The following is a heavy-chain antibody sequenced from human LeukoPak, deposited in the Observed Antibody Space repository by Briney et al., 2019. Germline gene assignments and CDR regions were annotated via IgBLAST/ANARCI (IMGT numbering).Heavy chain of an antibody. Sequence: ASVKVSCKASGYTFTSYDINWVRQATGQGLEWMGWMNPNSGNTGYAQKFQGRVTMTRNTSISTAYMELSRLRSDDTAVYYCAREEKVNYYYGMDVWGQGTTVTVSS. CDR1: GYTFTSYD. V-gene: IGHV1-8*01. CDR2: MNPNSGNT. J-gene: IGHJ6*02. CDR3: AREEKVNYYYGMDV.